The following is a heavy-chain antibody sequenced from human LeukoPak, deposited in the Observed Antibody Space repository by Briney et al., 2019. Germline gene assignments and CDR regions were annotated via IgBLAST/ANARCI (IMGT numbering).Heavy chain of an antibody. Sequence: ASVKVSCKASGGTFSSYAISWVRQAPGQGLEWMGGIIPIFGTANYAQKFQGRVTITADESTSTAYMELSSPRSEDTAVYYCARDLDYDFWSGYYTLYYYYGMDVWGQGTTVTVSS. CDR3: ARDLDYDFWSGYYTLYYYYGMDV. CDR2: IIPIFGTA. D-gene: IGHD3-3*01. J-gene: IGHJ6*02. CDR1: GGTFSSYA. V-gene: IGHV1-69*01.